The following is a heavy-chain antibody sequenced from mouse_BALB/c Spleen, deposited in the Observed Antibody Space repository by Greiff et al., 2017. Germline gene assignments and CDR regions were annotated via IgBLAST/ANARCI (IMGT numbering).Heavy chain of an antibody. D-gene: IGHD1-1*01. V-gene: IGHV2-6-7*01. CDR2: IWGDGST. CDR1: GFSLTGYG. CDR3: AREDYYGSSRYYAMDY. J-gene: IGHJ4*01. Sequence: VQGVESGPGLVAPSQSLSITCTVSGFSLTGYGVNWVRQPPGKGLEWLGMIWGDGSTDYNSALKSRLSISKDNSKSQVFLKMNSLQTDDTARYYCAREDYYGSSRYYAMDYWGQGTSVTVSS.